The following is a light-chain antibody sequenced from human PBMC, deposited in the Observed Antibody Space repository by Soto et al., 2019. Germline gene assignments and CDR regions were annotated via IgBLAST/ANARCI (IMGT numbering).Light chain of an antibody. CDR1: QSISSW. CDR3: QQYNSYSQT. J-gene: IGKJ1*01. CDR2: DAS. V-gene: IGKV1-5*01. Sequence: DIPLTQSPSFLSASLGDRVTITCRASQSISSWLAWYQQKPGKAPNLLIYDASALESGVPSRFSGSGSGTEFTLTIGSLQPDDFATYYCQQYNSYSQTFGQGTKVDIK.